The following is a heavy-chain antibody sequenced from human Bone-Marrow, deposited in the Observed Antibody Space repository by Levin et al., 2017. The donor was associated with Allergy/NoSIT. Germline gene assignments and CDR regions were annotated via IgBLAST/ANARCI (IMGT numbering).Heavy chain of an antibody. Sequence: GGSLRLSCAASGFSFSSYWMSWVRQVPGKGLEWVANIKQDGSEKYYVNSVKGRFTISRDNAKTSLYLQMNSLRAEDTGVYYCAREAARPSYFDSWGQGTLVSVSS. V-gene: IGHV3-7*01. J-gene: IGHJ4*02. CDR3: AREAARPSYFDS. CDR1: GFSFSSYW. D-gene: IGHD6-6*01. CDR2: IKQDGSEK.